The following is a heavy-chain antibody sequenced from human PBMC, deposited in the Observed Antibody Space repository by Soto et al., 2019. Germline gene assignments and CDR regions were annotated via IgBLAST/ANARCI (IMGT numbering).Heavy chain of an antibody. D-gene: IGHD4-17*01. Sequence: SETLSLTCTVSDDSISPYYWSWIRQPPGKGLEWIGYIYHSGSTNYNPSLKSRVTISVDTSKNQFSLKLSFVTAADTAVYYCARHFNYGDYSSSYFDYWGQGALVTVSS. J-gene: IGHJ4*02. CDR3: ARHFNYGDYSSSYFDY. CDR2: IYHSGST. CDR1: DDSISPYY. V-gene: IGHV4-59*08.